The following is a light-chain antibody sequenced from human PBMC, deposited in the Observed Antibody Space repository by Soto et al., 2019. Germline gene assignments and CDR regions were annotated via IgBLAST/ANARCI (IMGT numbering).Light chain of an antibody. CDR2: GAS. J-gene: IGKJ1*01. CDR3: QQYRSWPHK. Sequence: PGERVTLSCRASQSVDISLAWYQQKPGQAPRLLIYGASTRATDMPGTFSGRGSGTEFTLTISSLRPEDFGVYYCQQYRSWPHKLGQGTKVEFK. V-gene: IGKV3-15*01. CDR1: QSVDIS.